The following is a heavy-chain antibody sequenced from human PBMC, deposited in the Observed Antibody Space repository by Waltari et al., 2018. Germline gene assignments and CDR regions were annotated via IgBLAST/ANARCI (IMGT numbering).Heavy chain of an antibody. CDR2: ISSSSSYI. D-gene: IGHD2-15*01. J-gene: IGHJ6*03. CDR3: ARYTRIKDIVVVVAAVYYYYMDV. CDR1: GFTFSSYS. V-gene: IGHV3-21*01. Sequence: EVQLVESGGGLVKPGGSLRLSCAASGFTFSSYSMNWVRQAPGKGREWVSSISSSSSYIYYADSVKGRFTISRDNAKNSLYLQMNSLRAEDTAVYYCARYTRIKDIVVVVAAVYYYYMDVWGKGTTVTVSS.